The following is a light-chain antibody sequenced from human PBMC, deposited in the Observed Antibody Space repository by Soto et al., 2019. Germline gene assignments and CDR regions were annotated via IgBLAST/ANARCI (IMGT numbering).Light chain of an antibody. CDR2: EVS. V-gene: IGLV2-14*01. J-gene: IGLJ1*01. CDR1: SSDVGGYNY. Sequence: QSALTQPASVSGSPGQSIAISCTGTSSDVGGYNYVSWYQQLPGKAPKLLIYEVSNRPSGVSHRFSGSKSGNTASLTISGLQAEDEADYYGSSYRTGGPFVFGTGTKGTVL. CDR3: SSYRTGGPFV.